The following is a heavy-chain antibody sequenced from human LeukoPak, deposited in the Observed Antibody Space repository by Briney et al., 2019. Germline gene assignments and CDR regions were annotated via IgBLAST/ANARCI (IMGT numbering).Heavy chain of an antibody. CDR1: GFTFGSFA. CDR3: GKTTAGYSSGQKPAWPVDY. Sequence: GGSLRLSCEASGFTFGSFAMYRVRQAPGKGLDWNAGIFGSGGSPHYADSVKGRFTISRDNSKNTVYLQINSLRAEDTAVYYCGKTTAGYSSGQKPAWPVDYWGQGTLVTVSS. CDR2: IFGSGGSP. D-gene: IGHD5-18*01. J-gene: IGHJ4*02. V-gene: IGHV3-23*01.